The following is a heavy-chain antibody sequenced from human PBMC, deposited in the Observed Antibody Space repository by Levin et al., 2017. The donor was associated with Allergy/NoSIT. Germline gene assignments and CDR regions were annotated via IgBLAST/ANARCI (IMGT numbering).Heavy chain of an antibody. V-gene: IGHV3-30*18. Sequence: PGGSLRLSCAASGFTFSSYGMHWVRQAPGKGLEWVAVISYDGSNKYYADSVKGRFTISRDNSKNTLYLQMNSLRAEDTAVYYCAKNLWFGELYYDYWGQGTLVTVSS. CDR1: GFTFSSYG. CDR3: AKNLWFGELYYDY. CDR2: ISYDGSNK. J-gene: IGHJ4*02. D-gene: IGHD3-10*01.